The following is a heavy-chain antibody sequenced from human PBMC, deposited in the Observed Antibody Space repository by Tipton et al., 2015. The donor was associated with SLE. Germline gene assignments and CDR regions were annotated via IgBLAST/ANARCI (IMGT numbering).Heavy chain of an antibody. D-gene: IGHD6-19*01. CDR1: GGSFSGYY. V-gene: IGHV4-34*01. CDR2: VNHIGTI. J-gene: IGHJ2*01. Sequence: GLVKPSETLSLTCDVIGGSFSGYYWSWIRQSPGKGLEWIGEVNHIGTIYYNASLKSRVTISIDTSKNQFSLKLNSVTAADTAVYYCARGVRIAVVKGWYFDLWGRGTLVTVSS. CDR3: ARGVRIAVVKGWYFDL.